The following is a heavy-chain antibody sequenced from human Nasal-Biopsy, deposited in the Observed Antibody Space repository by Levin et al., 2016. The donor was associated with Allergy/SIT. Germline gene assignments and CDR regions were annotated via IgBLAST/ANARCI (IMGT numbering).Heavy chain of an antibody. Sequence: SETLSLTCSVSGGSIISSSYCWGWIRQPPGKGLEYIGSIYDSGSAYYNPSLKSRVTMSVDTSGNQFSLKLNFMTAADTAIYYCASISLTGNGGRGYYTYWGQGILVTVSS. D-gene: IGHD1-20*01. CDR1: GGSIISSSYC. V-gene: IGHV4-39*01. CDR3: ASISLTGNGGRGYYTY. CDR2: IYDSGSA. J-gene: IGHJ4*02.